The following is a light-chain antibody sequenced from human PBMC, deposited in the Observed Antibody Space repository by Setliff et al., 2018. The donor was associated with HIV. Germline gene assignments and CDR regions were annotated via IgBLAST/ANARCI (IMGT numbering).Light chain of an antibody. CDR2: STN. Sequence: QSALTQPPSASGTPGQRITLSCSGGSSNIGRNSVNWYQQLPGTAPKLLIYSTNQRPSGVPDRFSGSKSGTSASLAISGLQSEDEADYYCGAWDGSLDAYVFGTGTKV. J-gene: IGLJ1*01. CDR1: SSNIGRNS. V-gene: IGLV1-44*01. CDR3: GAWDGSLDAYV.